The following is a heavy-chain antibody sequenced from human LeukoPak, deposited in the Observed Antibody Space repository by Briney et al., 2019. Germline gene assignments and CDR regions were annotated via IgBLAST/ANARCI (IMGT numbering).Heavy chain of an antibody. D-gene: IGHD3-16*01. CDR3: ARHWGHNYYYGLGV. CDR2: QYYGSHT. Sequence: SETLSLTCSVSSGSIRDKYYWGWNRQLPGKGLEWIASQYYGSHTYYTPSLESRVTISLDASRNQFSLQLRSVTAADTAVYYCARHWGHNYYYGLGVWGQGTSVIVAS. J-gene: IGHJ6*02. CDR1: SGSIRDKYY. V-gene: IGHV4-39*01.